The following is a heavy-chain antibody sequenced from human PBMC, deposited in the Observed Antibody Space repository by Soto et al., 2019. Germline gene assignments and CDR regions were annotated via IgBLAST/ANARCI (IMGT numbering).Heavy chain of an antibody. V-gene: IGHV4-59*01. Sequence: SETLSITCSVSGASISSYYWTWIRQPPGGGLEWIGYMHHTQGTNDNPSLRGRVHMSIDTSMNQFSLRLTSVTAADTAVYYCARLPFVGYFNCIDLWGHGTLVTVS. CDR2: MHHTQGT. D-gene: IGHD3-9*01. J-gene: IGHJ5*02. CDR1: GASISSYY. CDR3: ARLPFVGYFNCIDL.